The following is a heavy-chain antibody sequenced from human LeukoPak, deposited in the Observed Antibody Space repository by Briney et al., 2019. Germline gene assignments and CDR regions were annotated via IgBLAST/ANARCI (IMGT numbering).Heavy chain of an antibody. D-gene: IGHD3-16*01. CDR1: GFTFSNYA. CDR3: AKVLRPRTHALLFDL. Sequence: GGSLRLSCAASGFTFSNYAMSWVRQAPGKGLEWVSVIGASGGSTYYAGSVKGRFTISRDNSNNTLYLQMNSLRAVDTAVYHCAKVLRPRTHALLFDLWGQGTLVTVSS. CDR2: IGASGGST. V-gene: IGHV3-23*01. J-gene: IGHJ5*02.